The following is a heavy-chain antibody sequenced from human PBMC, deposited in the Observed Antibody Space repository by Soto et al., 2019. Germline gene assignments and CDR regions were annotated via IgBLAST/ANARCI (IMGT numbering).Heavy chain of an antibody. Sequence: ASVKVSFKASGYTFTSYGISWVRQAPGQGLEWMGWISAYNGNTNYAQKLQGRVTMTTDTSTSTAYMELRSLRSDDTGVYYCAREVVDTDTGYYYGSDGRGKGTTVTVSS. J-gene: IGHJ6*04. V-gene: IGHV1-18*01. CDR1: GYTFTSYG. CDR2: ISAYNGNT. D-gene: IGHD5-18*01. CDR3: AREVVDTDTGYYYGSDG.